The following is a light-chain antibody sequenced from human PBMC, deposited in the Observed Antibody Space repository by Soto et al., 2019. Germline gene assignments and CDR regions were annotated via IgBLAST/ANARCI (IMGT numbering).Light chain of an antibody. J-gene: IGLJ1*01. CDR3: SSYTSGNTLV. CDR1: SEDVGGYNY. CDR2: EVT. V-gene: IGLV2-14*01. Sequence: QSALTQPASVSGSPGQSITISCSGTSEDVGGYNYVSWYQHHPGKAPKLMIYEVTNRPSGLSNRFSGSKSGSTASLTISGLQAEDEADYYCSSYTSGNTLVFGTGTKVT.